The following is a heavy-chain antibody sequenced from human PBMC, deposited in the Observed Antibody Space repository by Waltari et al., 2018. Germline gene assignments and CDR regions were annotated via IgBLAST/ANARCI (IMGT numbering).Heavy chain of an antibody. J-gene: IGHJ4*02. Sequence: QMQLQESGPGLVKPSETLSLTCTVSGDSISSTTYSWDWVRQPPGKGLEWIGTIYYSGTTYYSPSLKSRLTISVDPSGNQFSLKLSSVTAADSAVYYCAKCHGPSNYFDYWGQGTLVTVSS. V-gene: IGHV4-39*01. CDR3: AKCHGPSNYFDY. CDR1: GDSISSTTYS. CDR2: IYYSGTT.